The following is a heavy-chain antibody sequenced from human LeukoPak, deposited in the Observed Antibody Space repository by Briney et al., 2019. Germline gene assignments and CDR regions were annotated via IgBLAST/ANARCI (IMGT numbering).Heavy chain of an antibody. Sequence: SSVKVSCKACGGTFGSYAISWLRPAPGQGREWMGRSISFLGIPNYAQKVQGRVTITADKSTTTAYMELSSLRSEDTAVYYCATEAIVVVTARDYWYFDLWGRGTLVTVSS. CDR2: SISFLGIP. V-gene: IGHV1-69*04. D-gene: IGHD2-21*02. J-gene: IGHJ2*01. CDR3: ATEAIVVVTARDYWYFDL. CDR1: GGTFGSYA.